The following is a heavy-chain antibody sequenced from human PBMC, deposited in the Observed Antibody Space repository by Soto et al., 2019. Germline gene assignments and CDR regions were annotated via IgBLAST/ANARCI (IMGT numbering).Heavy chain of an antibody. V-gene: IGHV4-30-4*02. Sequence: SEPLSLTCTVSGGSISSGDYYWSWIRHPPGKGLEWIGYLYYSWSTYYNPSLKSRVTISADTSKNQFFLNLSAVTAADTAVYYCAREQREHLGYYGSWSPYPDYWAQGTMVTVAS. CDR1: GGSISSGDYY. CDR3: AREQREHLGYYGSWSPYPDY. J-gene: IGHJ4*02. D-gene: IGHD3-10*01. CDR2: LYYSWST.